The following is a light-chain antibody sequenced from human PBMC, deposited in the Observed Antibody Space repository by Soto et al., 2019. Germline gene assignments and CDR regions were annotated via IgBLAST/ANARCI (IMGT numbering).Light chain of an antibody. CDR3: SSYAGSNNFVV. J-gene: IGLJ2*01. CDR2: EVN. CDR1: SSDVGGYNY. Sequence: QSALTQAPSASGSPGQSVTISCTGTSSDVGGYNYVSWYQQHPGRAPQLMIYEVNKRPSGVPDRFSGSKSGNTASLTVSGLQAEDEADYYCSSYAGSNNFVVFGGGTKLTVL. V-gene: IGLV2-8*01.